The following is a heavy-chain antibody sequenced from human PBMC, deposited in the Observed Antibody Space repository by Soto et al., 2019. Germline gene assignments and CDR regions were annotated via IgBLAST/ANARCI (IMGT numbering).Heavy chain of an antibody. CDR3: ARDYYDSSGYYYGDV. D-gene: IGHD3-22*01. CDR2: ISSSSSYI. V-gene: IGHV3-21*01. J-gene: IGHJ6*02. CDR1: GFTFSSYS. Sequence: GGSLRLSCAASGFTFSSYSMNWVRQAPGKGLEWVSSISSSSSYIYYADSVKGRFTISRDNAKNSLYLQMNSLRAEDTAVYYCARDYYDSSGYYYGDVWGQGTTVTVSS.